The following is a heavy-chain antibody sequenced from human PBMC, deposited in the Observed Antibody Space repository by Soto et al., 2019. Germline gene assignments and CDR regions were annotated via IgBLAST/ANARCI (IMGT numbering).Heavy chain of an antibody. CDR2: ISGSGGST. V-gene: IGHV3-23*01. D-gene: IGHD3-9*01. J-gene: IGHJ2*01. CDR3: AKGFFFQAEDGIRDCSTVSAFLLNRSSDL. Sequence: KGLEWVSAISGSGGSTYYADSVKGRFTLSRDNSKNTLYLQMNSLRAEDPAVYYCAKGFFFQAEDGIRDCSTVSAFLLNRSSDL.